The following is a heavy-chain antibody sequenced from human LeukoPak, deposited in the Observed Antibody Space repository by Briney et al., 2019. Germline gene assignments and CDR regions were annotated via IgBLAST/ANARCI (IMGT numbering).Heavy chain of an antibody. CDR1: GFTFSSYG. CDR2: ISYDGSNK. V-gene: IGHV3-30*18. Sequence: GGSLRLSCSASGFTFSSYGMLWVRQAPGKGLEWVAVISYDGSNKYYADSVKGRFTISRDNSKNTLYLKMNSLRAEDTAVYYCAKDMYYYDSSGNFDYWGEGTLVTVSS. CDR3: AKDMYYYDSSGNFDY. D-gene: IGHD3-22*01. J-gene: IGHJ4*02.